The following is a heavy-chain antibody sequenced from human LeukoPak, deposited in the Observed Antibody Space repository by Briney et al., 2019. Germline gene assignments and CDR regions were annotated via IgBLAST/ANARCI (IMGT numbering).Heavy chain of an antibody. CDR2: IYYSGST. CDR3: ARRMHYYDSSGYGGYWLDP. CDR1: GGSISSYY. J-gene: IGHJ5*02. D-gene: IGHD3-22*01. V-gene: IGHV4-59*08. Sequence: SETLSLTCTVSGGSISSYYWSWIRQPPGKGLEWIGYIYYSGSTNYNPSLKSRVTISVDTSKNQFSLKLSSVTAADTAVYYCARRMHYYDSSGYGGYWLDPWGQGTLVTVSS.